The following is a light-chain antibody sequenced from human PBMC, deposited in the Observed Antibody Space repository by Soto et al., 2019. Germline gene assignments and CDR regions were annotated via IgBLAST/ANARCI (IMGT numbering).Light chain of an antibody. CDR1: KIGTKS. J-gene: IGLJ2*01. CDR3: QVWDSSTDQNVV. V-gene: IGLV3-21*02. CDR2: DDS. Sequence: SSELTQPPSVSVAPGQTARITCGGNKIGTKSVHWYQQKPRQAPVLVVFDDSDRPSGIPERFSGSNSGNTATLTISRVEAGDEADYYCQVWDSSTDQNVVFGGGTKLTVL.